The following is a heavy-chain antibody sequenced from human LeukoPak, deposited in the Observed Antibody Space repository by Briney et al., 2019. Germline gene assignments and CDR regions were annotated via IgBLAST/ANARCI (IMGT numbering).Heavy chain of an antibody. J-gene: IGHJ6*02. CDR3: AKATRYSSGWYHYYYYGMDV. V-gene: IGHV3-30*02. CDR2: IWYDGSNK. Sequence: GGSLRLSCAASGFTFSSYGMHWVRQAPGKGLEWVAVIWYDGSNKYYADSVKGRFTISRDNSKNTLYLQMNSLRAEDTAVYYCAKATRYSSGWYHYYYYGMDVWGQGTTVTVSS. CDR1: GFTFSSYG. D-gene: IGHD6-19*01.